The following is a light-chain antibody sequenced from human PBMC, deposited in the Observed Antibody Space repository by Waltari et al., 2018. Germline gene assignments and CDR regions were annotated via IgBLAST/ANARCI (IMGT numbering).Light chain of an antibody. J-gene: IGLJ2*01. CDR3: ATWDGSLNAVV. CDR2: GNN. CDR1: NFHVGSTV. V-gene: IGLV1-44*01. Sequence: QSVLTQPPSASGTPGQRVTISCSGSNFHVGSTVVNWYQQLPGTAPKLLIYGNNQRPSGVPDRFSGSKSGTSASLAISGLQSDDEADYHCATWDGSLNAVVFGGGTKLTVL.